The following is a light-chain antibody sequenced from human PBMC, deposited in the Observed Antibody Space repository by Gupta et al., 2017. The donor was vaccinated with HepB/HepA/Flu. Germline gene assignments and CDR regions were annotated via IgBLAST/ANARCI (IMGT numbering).Light chain of an antibody. J-gene: IGLJ1*01. CDR1: SSNIGNNY. Sequence: QSVLTQPPSVSAAPGQKVTIPCSGSSSNIGNNYVSWYQQLPGTAPKLLIYENNKRPSGIPDRFSGSKSGTSATLGITGLQTGDEADYYCGTWDSSLSYVFGTGIKVTVL. V-gene: IGLV1-51*02. CDR2: ENN. CDR3: GTWDSSLSYV.